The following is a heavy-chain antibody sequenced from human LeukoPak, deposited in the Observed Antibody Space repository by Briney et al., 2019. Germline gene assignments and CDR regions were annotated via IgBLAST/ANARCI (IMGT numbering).Heavy chain of an antibody. CDR2: ISWDGGST. D-gene: IGHD6-13*01. J-gene: IGHJ5*02. CDR1: GFTFDDYA. V-gene: IGHV3-43D*03. CDR3: AKDTGYSSSWYAPTFDP. Sequence: GGSLRLSCAASGFTFDDYAMHWVRQAPGKGLEWVSLISWDGGSTYYADSVKGRFTITRDNSKNSLYLQMNSLRAEDTALYYCAKDTGYSSSWYAPTFDPWGRGTLVTVSS.